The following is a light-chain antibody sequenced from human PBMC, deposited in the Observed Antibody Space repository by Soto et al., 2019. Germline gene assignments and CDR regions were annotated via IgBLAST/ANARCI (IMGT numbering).Light chain of an antibody. Sequence: EIVMTQSPATLSVSPGERVTLSCRASQSVSRFLAWYQQRPGQAPRLLIYDTSTRATGVPARFSGSGSGAEFSLTISSLQSEDFAVYYCQQYVTSSPRTFGQGTKVEIK. CDR3: QQYVTSSPRT. J-gene: IGKJ1*01. CDR1: QSVSRF. V-gene: IGKV3-15*01. CDR2: DTS.